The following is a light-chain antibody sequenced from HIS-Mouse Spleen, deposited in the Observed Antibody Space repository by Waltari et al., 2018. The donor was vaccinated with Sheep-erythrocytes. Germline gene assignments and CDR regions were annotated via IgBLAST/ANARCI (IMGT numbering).Light chain of an antibody. J-gene: IGLJ1*01. Sequence: QSALTQPRSVSGSPGQSVTISCTGTSRAVGGYHYVSWYQQHPGTAPKLMIYDVSKRPSGVPDRFSGSKSGNTASLTISGLQAEDEADYYCCSYAGSYNHVFATGTKVTVL. CDR2: DVS. V-gene: IGLV2-11*01. CDR1: SRAVGGYHY. CDR3: CSYAGSYNHV.